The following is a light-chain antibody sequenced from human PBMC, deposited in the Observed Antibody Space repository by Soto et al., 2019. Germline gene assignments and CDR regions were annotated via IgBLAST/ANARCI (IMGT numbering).Light chain of an antibody. Sequence: NFMLTQPHSVSESPGKAVTISCTRSGGSIANNYVQWYQQRPGSAPTPVIYQDNERPSGVPDRFSGSIDSSSNSASLAISGLRTEDEADYYCHSYDSSAHWVFSGGTKVTVL. V-gene: IGLV6-57*04. CDR2: QDN. CDR1: GGSIANNY. J-gene: IGLJ3*02. CDR3: HSYDSSAHWV.